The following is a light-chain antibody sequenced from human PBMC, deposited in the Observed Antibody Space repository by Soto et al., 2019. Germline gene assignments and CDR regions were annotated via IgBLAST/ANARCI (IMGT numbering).Light chain of an antibody. CDR1: QSVSSD. CDR3: QQYNKWPPRT. J-gene: IGKJ1*01. V-gene: IGKV3-15*01. CDR2: GAS. Sequence: EIVMTQSPATLSVPPGERATLSCRASQSVSSDLAWFQQKPGQAPRLLIYGASITASGIPARFSGGGCGTEFTLTISSLQSEDFAVYYCQQYNKWPPRTFGQGTKVDIK.